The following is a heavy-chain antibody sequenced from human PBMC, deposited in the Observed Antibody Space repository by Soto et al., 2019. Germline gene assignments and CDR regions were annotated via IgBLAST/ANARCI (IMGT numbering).Heavy chain of an antibody. V-gene: IGHV3-23*01. CDR2: ISGSGGST. CDR1: GFTFSSYA. CDR3: ANHAAIFGVVIASFDY. D-gene: IGHD3-3*01. Sequence: PGGSLRLSCAASGFTFSSYAMSWVRQAPGKGLEWVSAISGSGGSTYYADSVKGRFTISRDNSKNTLYLQMNSLRAEVTAVYYCANHAAIFGVVIASFDYWGQGTLGTVSS. J-gene: IGHJ4*02.